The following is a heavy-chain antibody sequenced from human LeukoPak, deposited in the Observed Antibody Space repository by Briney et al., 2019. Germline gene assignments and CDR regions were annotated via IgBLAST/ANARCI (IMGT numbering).Heavy chain of an antibody. Sequence: GGSLRLSCEASGFHFTTYGMTWVRQAPGKGLEWVANMRVDGSDIHYADSVKGRFTISSDNARNSLYLQMNTLRADDTAVYYCARGRGWTYDSWGRGTLVTVSS. CDR2: MRVDGSDI. D-gene: IGHD6-19*01. CDR1: GFHFTTYG. J-gene: IGHJ4*02. V-gene: IGHV3-7*04. CDR3: ARGRGWTYDS.